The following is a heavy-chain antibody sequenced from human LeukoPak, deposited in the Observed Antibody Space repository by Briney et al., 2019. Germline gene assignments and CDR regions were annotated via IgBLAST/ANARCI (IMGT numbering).Heavy chain of an antibody. V-gene: IGHV1-18*01. CDR1: GYTFTSHG. D-gene: IGHD2-21*02. J-gene: IGHJ1*01. CDR3: ARVGGGGYCYLYFQH. CDR2: ISAYNGNT. Sequence: GASVKVSCKASGYTFTSHGISWVRQAPGQGLEWMGWISAYNGNTNYAQKFQGRVTMTTDTSTSTAYMELRSLRSDDTAVYYCARVGGGGYCYLYFQHWGQGTLVTVSS.